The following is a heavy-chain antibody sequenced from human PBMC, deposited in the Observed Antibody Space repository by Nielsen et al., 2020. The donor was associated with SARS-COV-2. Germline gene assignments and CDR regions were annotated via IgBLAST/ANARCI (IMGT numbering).Heavy chain of an antibody. CDR1: GGSFSGYY. CDR2: INHSGST. Sequence: SETLSLTCAVYGGSFSGYYWSWIRQPPGKGLEWIGEINHSGSTNYNPSLKSRVTISVDTSKNQFSLKLSSVTAADTAVYYCARPRFYDSSGYYAFDIWGQGTMVTVSS. D-gene: IGHD3-22*01. CDR3: ARPRFYDSSGYYAFDI. J-gene: IGHJ3*02. V-gene: IGHV4-34*01.